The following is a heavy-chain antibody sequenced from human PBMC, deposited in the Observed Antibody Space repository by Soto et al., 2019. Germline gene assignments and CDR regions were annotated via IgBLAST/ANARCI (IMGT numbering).Heavy chain of an antibody. CDR1: GYSFTSYW. Sequence: PGESLKISCKGSGYSFTSYWIGWVRQMPGKGLDWMGIIYPGDSDTRYSPSLQGQVTISADKSINTAYLQWSSLKASDTAMYYCARHLGGSASGLLRAAAFDIWGQGTMVTVSS. D-gene: IGHD6-13*01. V-gene: IGHV5-51*01. CDR3: ARHLGGSASGLLRAAAFDI. J-gene: IGHJ3*02. CDR2: IYPGDSDT.